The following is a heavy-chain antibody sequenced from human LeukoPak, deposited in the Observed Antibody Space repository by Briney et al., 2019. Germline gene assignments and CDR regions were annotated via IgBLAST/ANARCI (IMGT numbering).Heavy chain of an antibody. CDR1: GGSFSGYY. V-gene: IGHV4-34*01. Sequence: PSETLSLTCAVYGGSFSGYYWSWIRQPPGKGLEWIGEINHSGSTNYNPSLKSRVTISVDTSKNQFSLKLSSVTAADTAVYYCARQVGARWGQGTLVTVSS. CDR3: ARQVGAR. D-gene: IGHD1-26*01. CDR2: INHSGST. J-gene: IGHJ4*02.